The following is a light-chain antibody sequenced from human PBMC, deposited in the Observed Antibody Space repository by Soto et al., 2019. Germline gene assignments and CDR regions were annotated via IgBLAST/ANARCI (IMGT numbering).Light chain of an antibody. CDR1: SSDVGNYNY. J-gene: IGLJ1*01. CDR2: DVS. V-gene: IGLV2-14*03. Sequence: QSVLTQPASVSGSPGQSITISCTGTSSDVGNYNYVSWYQQHPGKAPKLMIYDVSHRPSGVSDRFSGSKSGNTASLTISGLQAEDEADYYCSSYRSSSPRDVFGSGTKLTVL. CDR3: SSYRSSSPRDV.